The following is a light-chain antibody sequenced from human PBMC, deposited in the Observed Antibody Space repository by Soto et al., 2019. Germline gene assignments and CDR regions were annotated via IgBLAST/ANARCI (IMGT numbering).Light chain of an antibody. V-gene: IGKV3-15*01. CDR3: QQYNTWPSYT. CDR1: QSVSSN. J-gene: IGKJ2*01. Sequence: DIVMTQSPATLSVSPGERATLSCRASQSVSSNLAWYQQKPGQAPRLLISGASTRATDIPARFSGSGSGTEFTLTISSLQSEDFAVYYCQQYNTWPSYTFGQGTKLEIK. CDR2: GAS.